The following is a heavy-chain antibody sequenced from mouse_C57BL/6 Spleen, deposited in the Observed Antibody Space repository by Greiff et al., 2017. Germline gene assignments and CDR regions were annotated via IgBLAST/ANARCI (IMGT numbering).Heavy chain of an antibody. CDR1: GYAFSSSW. D-gene: IGHD2-4*01. Sequence: VKLMESGPELVKPGASVKISCKASGYAFSSSWMNWVKQRPGKGLEWIGRIYPGDGDTNYNGKFKGKATLTADKSSSTAYIQLSSLTSEDSAVYFCARTHYDYGDYWGQGTTLTVSS. CDR3: ARTHYDYGDY. J-gene: IGHJ2*01. V-gene: IGHV1-82*01. CDR2: IYPGDGDT.